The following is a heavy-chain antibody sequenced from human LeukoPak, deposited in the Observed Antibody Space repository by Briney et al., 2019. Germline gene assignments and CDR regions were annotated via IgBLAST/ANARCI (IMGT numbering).Heavy chain of an antibody. D-gene: IGHD3-22*01. CDR2: ISYDGSNK. J-gene: IGHJ5*02. V-gene: IGHV3-30-3*01. CDR1: GFTFSSYA. Sequence: PGGSLRLSCAASGFTFSSYAMHWVRQAPGKGLEWVAVISYDGSNKYYADSVKGRFTISRYNSKNTLYLQMNSLRAEDTAVYYCAKAAEYYYDSSGYGSWGQGTLVTVSS. CDR3: AKAAEYYYDSSGYGS.